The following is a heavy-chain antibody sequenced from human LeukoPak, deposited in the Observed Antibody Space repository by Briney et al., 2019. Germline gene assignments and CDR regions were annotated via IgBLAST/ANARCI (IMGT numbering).Heavy chain of an antibody. Sequence: SQSLPLTCTVSGGSISSGDYYWSWIRQPPGKGLWWIGYIYYSGSTYYNPSLKSRVTISVDTSKNQFSLKLSSVTAADTAVYYCAREALTNYGDYRDAFDIWGQGTMVTVSS. D-gene: IGHD4-17*01. CDR1: GGSISSGDYY. J-gene: IGHJ3*02. CDR3: AREALTNYGDYRDAFDI. V-gene: IGHV4-30-4*01. CDR2: IYYSGST.